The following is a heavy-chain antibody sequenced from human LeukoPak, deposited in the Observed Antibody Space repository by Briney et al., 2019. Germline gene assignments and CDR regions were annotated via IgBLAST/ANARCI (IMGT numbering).Heavy chain of an antibody. J-gene: IGHJ5*02. CDR1: GGSISTFNYY. CDR2: LHYSGST. V-gene: IGHV4-39*01. D-gene: IGHD3-10*01. Sequence: SETLSLTCTVSGGSISTFNYYWGWIRQPPGKGLEWIGSLHYSGSTYYNPSLKSRVTISVDTSKNQFSLKLNSVTAADTAVYYCARRNYNGGGSYFPWAQGTLVTVSS. CDR3: ARRNYNGGGSYFP.